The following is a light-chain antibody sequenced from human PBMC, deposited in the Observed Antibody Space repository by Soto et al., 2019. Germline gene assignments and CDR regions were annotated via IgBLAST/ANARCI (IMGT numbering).Light chain of an antibody. Sequence: AIRMTQSPSSLSASPGDRVTITCRASQGIINYLAWYQQKPEKAHKLLIHGASTLQSGVPSRFSGSGSGTDFTLTINFLQSEDFATYFCQQYYAYPRTFGQGTKVEIK. CDR3: QQYYAYPRT. CDR1: QGIINY. V-gene: IGKV1-8*01. J-gene: IGKJ1*01. CDR2: GAS.